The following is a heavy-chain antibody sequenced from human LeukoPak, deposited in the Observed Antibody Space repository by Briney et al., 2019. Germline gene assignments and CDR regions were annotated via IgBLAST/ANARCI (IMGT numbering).Heavy chain of an antibody. CDR2: IIPSDGST. D-gene: IGHD3-10*01. CDR3: ARGKVVTMVRGVIITYFDY. V-gene: IGHV1-46*01. Sequence: ASVKVSCKVSGYILSELSMHWVRQAPGQGLEWMGIIIPSDGSTSYAQKFQGRVTTTRDTSTSTVYMELSSLRSEDTAVYYCARGKVVTMVRGVIITYFDYWGQGTLVTVSS. CDR1: GYILSELS. J-gene: IGHJ4*02.